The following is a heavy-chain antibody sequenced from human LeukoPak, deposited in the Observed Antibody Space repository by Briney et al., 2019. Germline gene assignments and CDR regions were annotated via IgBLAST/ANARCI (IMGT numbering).Heavy chain of an antibody. D-gene: IGHD3-10*01. CDR1: GGSISSSSYY. Sequence: KPSETLSLTCTVSGGSISSSSYYWSWIRQPPGKGLEWIGYIYYSGSTNYNPSLKSRVTISVDTSKNQFSLKLSSVTAADTAVYYCARGGGITMVRGVPTRYWYFDLWGRGTLVTVSS. CDR2: IYYSGST. V-gene: IGHV4-61*01. CDR3: ARGGGITMVRGVPTRYWYFDL. J-gene: IGHJ2*01.